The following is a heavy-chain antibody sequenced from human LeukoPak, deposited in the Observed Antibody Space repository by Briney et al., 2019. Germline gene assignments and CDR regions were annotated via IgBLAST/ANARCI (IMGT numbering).Heavy chain of an antibody. CDR3: ARDPGTTQTLHDAFDI. V-gene: IGHV3-21*01. CDR1: RFTFSTYS. Sequence: GGSLRLSCAASRFTFSTYSMNWVRQAPGKGLEWVSFISTSSSYIYYADSVKGRFTISRDNARNPLYLQMNSLRAEDTAVYYCARDPGTTQTLHDAFDIWGQGTMVTVSS. D-gene: IGHD1-7*01. CDR2: ISTSSSYI. J-gene: IGHJ3*02.